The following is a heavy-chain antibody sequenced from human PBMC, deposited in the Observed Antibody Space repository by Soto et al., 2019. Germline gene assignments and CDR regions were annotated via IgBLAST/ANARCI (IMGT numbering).Heavy chain of an antibody. D-gene: IGHD3-9*01. J-gene: IGHJ4*02. CDR2: IKQDGSEK. V-gene: IGHV3-7*01. CDR1: GFTFSSYW. Sequence: ESGGGLVQPGGSLRLSCAASGFTFSSYWMSWVRQAPGKGLEWVANIKQDGSEKYYVDSVKGRFTISRDNAKNSLYLQMNSLRAEDTAVYYCARDESYDILTGYYTPQRFDYWGQGSLVTVSS. CDR3: ARDESYDILTGYYTPQRFDY.